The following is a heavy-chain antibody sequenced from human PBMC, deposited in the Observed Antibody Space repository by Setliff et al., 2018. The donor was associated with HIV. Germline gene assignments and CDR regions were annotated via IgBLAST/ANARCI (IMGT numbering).Heavy chain of an antibody. CDR3: ARGRTQWPNYNYFDP. CDR1: GGSISSSDDY. CDR2: IYYSGSS. Sequence: PSETLSLTCTVSGGSISSSDDYWGWIRQPPGKGLEWIGRIYYSGSSYYNPSLKSRVTISVDTSKNQFSLKLSSLTAADTAVYYCARGRTQWPNYNYFDPWGLGTLVTVSS. V-gene: IGHV4-39*01. J-gene: IGHJ5*02. D-gene: IGHD6-19*01.